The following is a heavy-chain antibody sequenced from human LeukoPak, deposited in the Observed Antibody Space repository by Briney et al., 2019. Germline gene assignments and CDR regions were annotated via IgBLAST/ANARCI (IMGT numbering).Heavy chain of an antibody. J-gene: IGHJ6*02. CDR3: ARGHFGIWSGYSLPYYYYGMDV. V-gene: IGHV1-8*01. Sequence: ASVKVSCKASGYTFTSYDINWVRQAPGQGLEWMGWMNPNSGNTGYAQKFQGRVTMTRNTSISTAYMELSSLRSEDTAVYYCARGHFGIWSGYSLPYYYYGMDVWGQGTTVTVSS. CDR2: MNPNSGNT. D-gene: IGHD3-3*01. CDR1: GYTFTSYD.